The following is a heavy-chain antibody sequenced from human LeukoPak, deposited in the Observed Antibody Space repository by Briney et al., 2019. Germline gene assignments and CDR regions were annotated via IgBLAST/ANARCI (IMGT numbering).Heavy chain of an antibody. CDR1: GGSISSYY. Sequence: PSETLSLTCTVSGGSISSYYWSWIRQPPGKGLEWIGYIYYSGSTNYNPSLKSRVTISVDTSKNQFSLKLSSVTAADTAVYYCARDLGAAAGFFDYWGQGTLATVSS. D-gene: IGHD6-13*01. CDR2: IYYSGST. CDR3: ARDLGAAAGFFDY. J-gene: IGHJ4*02. V-gene: IGHV4-59*01.